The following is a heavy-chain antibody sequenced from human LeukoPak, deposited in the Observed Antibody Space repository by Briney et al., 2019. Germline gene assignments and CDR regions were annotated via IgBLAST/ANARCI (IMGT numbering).Heavy chain of an antibody. J-gene: IGHJ4*02. V-gene: IGHV5-51*01. Sequence: GESLKISCKGSGYSFTSYWIGWVRQMPGKGLEWMGIIYPGDSDTRYSPSFQGQVTISADKSSSTAYLHWSSLKASDTAMYFCARQYSGYDYYFDYWGQGILVTVSS. CDR2: IYPGDSDT. D-gene: IGHD5-12*01. CDR1: GYSFTSYW. CDR3: ARQYSGYDYYFDY.